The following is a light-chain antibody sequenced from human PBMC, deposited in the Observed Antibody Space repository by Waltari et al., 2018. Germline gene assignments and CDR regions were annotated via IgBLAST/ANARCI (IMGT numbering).Light chain of an antibody. CDR3: CSYAGIGTLT. Sequence: QSALTQPASVSGSPGQSITISCTGTSSDIGGYNLVSWYQHHPGKAPKSMIYEGNRRPYGVSCRFSGAKSGNTASLTIAGRHTEDEADYYCCSYAGIGTLTFGGGTRVTVL. CDR2: EGN. CDR1: SSDIGGYNL. J-gene: IGLJ3*02. V-gene: IGLV2-23*01.